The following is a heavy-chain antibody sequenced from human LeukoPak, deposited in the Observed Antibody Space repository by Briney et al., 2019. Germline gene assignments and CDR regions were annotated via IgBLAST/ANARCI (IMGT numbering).Heavy chain of an antibody. CDR2: IYPSGNT. Sequence: SETLSLTCTVSGGSVSSGNYYWSWIRQPAGEGLEWIGRIYPSGNTNYNPSLKSRVTISMDTSKNRISLEVTSVTAADTAVYYCARVEATAKAYFDYWGQGTLVTVSS. V-gene: IGHV4-61*02. D-gene: IGHD5-18*01. J-gene: IGHJ4*02. CDR1: GGSVSSGNYY. CDR3: ARVEATAKAYFDY.